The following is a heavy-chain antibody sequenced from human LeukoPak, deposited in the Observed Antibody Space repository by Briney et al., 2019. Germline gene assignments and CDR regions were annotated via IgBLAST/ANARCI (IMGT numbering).Heavy chain of an antibody. CDR1: GFTFDDYG. Sequence: GGSLRLSCAASGFTFDDYGMSWVRQAPGKGLEWVSGINWNGGSTGYADSVKGRFTISRDNAKNSLYLQMNSLRAEDTAVYYCARDGWYSGSYDAFDVWGQGTMVTVSS. D-gene: IGHD1-26*01. CDR3: ARDGWYSGSYDAFDV. CDR2: INWNGGST. V-gene: IGHV3-20*04. J-gene: IGHJ3*01.